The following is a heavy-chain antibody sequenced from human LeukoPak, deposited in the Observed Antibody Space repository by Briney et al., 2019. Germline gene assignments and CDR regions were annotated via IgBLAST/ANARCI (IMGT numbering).Heavy chain of an antibody. CDR1: GGSISSYY. CDR2: VSYSGST. J-gene: IGHJ4*02. D-gene: IGHD6-6*01. Sequence: SETLSLTCTVSGGSISSYYWSWVRQPPGKGLEWIGYVSYSGSTDYNPSLKSRVSISLDTSQNQFSLKVSTVTAADTAVYYCAREGAARNFDYWGQGILVTVSS. V-gene: IGHV4-59*12. CDR3: AREGAARNFDY.